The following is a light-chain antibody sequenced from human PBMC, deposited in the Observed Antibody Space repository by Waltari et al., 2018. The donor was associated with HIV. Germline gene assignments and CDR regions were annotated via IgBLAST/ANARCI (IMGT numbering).Light chain of an antibody. CDR2: LGS. V-gene: IGKV2-28*01. J-gene: IGKJ4*01. CDR1: QSLLHSNGYNY. CDR3: MQALQTPLT. Sequence: DIVLTKSQLPLPFTPGEPAPISSRSSQSLLHSNGYNYLDWYLQKPGQSPQLLIYLGSNRASGVPDRFSGSGSGTDFTLKISRVEAEDVGVYYCMQALQTPLTFGGGTKVEIK.